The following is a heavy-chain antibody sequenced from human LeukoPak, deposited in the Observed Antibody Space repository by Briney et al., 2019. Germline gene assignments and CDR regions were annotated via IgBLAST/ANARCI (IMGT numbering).Heavy chain of an antibody. CDR1: GGTFSSYA. J-gene: IGHJ5*02. CDR2: IIPIFGTA. D-gene: IGHD4-23*01. Sequence: SVKVSCKASGGTFSSYAISWVRQAPGQGLEWMGGIIPIFGTANYAQKFQGRVTITADESTSTAYMELSSLRSEDTAVYYCARDGDYGGNDRGDSWGQGTLVTVSS. CDR3: ARDGDYGGNDRGDS. V-gene: IGHV1-69*13.